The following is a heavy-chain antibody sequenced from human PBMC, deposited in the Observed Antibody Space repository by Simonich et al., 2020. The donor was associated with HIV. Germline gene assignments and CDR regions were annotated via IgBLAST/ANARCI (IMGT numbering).Heavy chain of an antibody. CDR1: GGSFSGFY. CDR2: INHSGST. V-gene: IGHV4-34*01. CDR3: ARAGLTMVRGVPGAFDI. J-gene: IGHJ3*02. Sequence: QVQLQQWGAGLLKPSETLSLTCVVYGGSFSGFYWNWIRQPPGKGLEWIGEINHSGSTKYTPSLRRRVSISVGTSKNQFSLKLSSVTAADTAVYDCARAGLTMVRGVPGAFDIWGQGTMVTVSS. D-gene: IGHD3-10*01.